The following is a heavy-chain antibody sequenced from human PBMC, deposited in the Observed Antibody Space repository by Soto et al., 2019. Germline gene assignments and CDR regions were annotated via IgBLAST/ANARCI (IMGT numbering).Heavy chain of an antibody. CDR1: GFTFSNYA. D-gene: IGHD2-2*01. CDR2: ISGSGGST. Sequence: EVQLLESGGDLVQPGGSLRLSCAASGFTFSNYAMSWVRQAPGKGLEWVSGISGSGGSTYYADSVKGRFTISRDNSNNTLYLQMNSLRAEDTAVYYCAKGTGIVVVPTAMSWGQGTLVTVSS. J-gene: IGHJ5*02. CDR3: AKGTGIVVVPTAMS. V-gene: IGHV3-23*01.